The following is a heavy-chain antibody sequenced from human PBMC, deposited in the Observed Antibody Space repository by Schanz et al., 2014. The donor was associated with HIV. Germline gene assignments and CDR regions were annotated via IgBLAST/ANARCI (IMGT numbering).Heavy chain of an antibody. V-gene: IGHV1-8*01. CDR2: MNPNSGNT. D-gene: IGHD1-26*01. CDR1: GYTFTSYD. Sequence: QVQLVQSGAEVKKPGASVKVSCKASGYTFTSYDINWVRQATGQGLEWMGWMNPNSGNTGYAQKFQGRVTMTRNTSISTAYMELSSLRSEDTAVYYCARRGLMGATLYYYYYGMDVWGQGTTVTVSS. J-gene: IGHJ6*02. CDR3: ARRGLMGATLYYYYYGMDV.